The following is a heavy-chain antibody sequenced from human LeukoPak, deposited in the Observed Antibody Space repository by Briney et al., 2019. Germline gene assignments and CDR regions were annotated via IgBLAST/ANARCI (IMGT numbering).Heavy chain of an antibody. CDR1: GFTFSTYG. V-gene: IGHV3-30*02. J-gene: IGHJ6*03. CDR2: VRYDGSKK. Sequence: GGSLRLSCAASGFTFSTYGMHWVRQAPGKGLEWVAFVRYDGSKKYYTNSVKGRFTISRDNSKNTLYLQMNSLRAEDTAVSYCAKDQKRGYSCGSLYYYYYMAVWPKGPTVPISS. CDR3: AKDQKRGYSCGSLYYYYYMAV. D-gene: IGHD5-18*01.